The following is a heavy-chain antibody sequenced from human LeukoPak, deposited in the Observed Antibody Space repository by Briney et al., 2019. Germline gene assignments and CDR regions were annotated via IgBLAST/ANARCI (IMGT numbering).Heavy chain of an antibody. CDR2: ISSTSSYI. D-gene: IGHD6-19*01. V-gene: IGHV3-21*01. CDR3: ARVGYSSGWYFDY. Sequence: GGSLRLSCAASGFTLSTYSMNWVRQAPGKGLEWVSSISSTSSYIYYADSVKGRFTISRDNAQKSIYLQMNSLRAEDTAVYYCARVGYSSGWYFDYWGQGTLVTVSS. CDR1: GFTLSTYS. J-gene: IGHJ4*02.